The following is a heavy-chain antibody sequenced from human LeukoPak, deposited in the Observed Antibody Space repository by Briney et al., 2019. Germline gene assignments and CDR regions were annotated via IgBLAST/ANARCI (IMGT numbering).Heavy chain of an antibody. D-gene: IGHD2-2*01. CDR3: ARLDCSSTSCSDY. CDR1: GFTFSSYS. V-gene: IGHV3-21*01. Sequence: GGSLRLSCAASGFTFSSYSMNWVRQAPGKGLEWVSSISSSSSYIYYADSVKGRFTISRDNAKNSLYLQMNSPRAEDTAVYYCARLDCSSTSCSDYWGQGTLVTVSS. CDR2: ISSSSSYI. J-gene: IGHJ4*02.